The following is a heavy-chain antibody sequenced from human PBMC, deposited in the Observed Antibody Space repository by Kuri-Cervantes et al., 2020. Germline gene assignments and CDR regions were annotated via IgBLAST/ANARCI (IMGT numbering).Heavy chain of an antibody. D-gene: IGHD4-17*01. V-gene: IGHV4-38-2*01. CDR3: ARLHYGDYVFDY. Sequence: SETLSLTCAVSGYSISSDYYWGWIRQPPGKGLEWIGEINHSGSTNYNPSLKSRVTISVDTSKNQFSLKLSSVTAADTAVYYCARLHYGDYVFDYWGQGTLVTVSS. J-gene: IGHJ4*02. CDR2: INHSGST. CDR1: GYSISSDYY.